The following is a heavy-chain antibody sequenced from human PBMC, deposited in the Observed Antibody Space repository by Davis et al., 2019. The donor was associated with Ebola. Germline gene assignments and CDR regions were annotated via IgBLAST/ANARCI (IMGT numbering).Heavy chain of an antibody. Sequence: GESLKISCAASGFTFSSYSMNWVRQAPGKGLEWVSYISSSSSTIYYADSVKGRFTISRDNAKNSLYLQMNSLRDEDTAVYYCARDAYYDFWSGHNYFDYWGQGTLVTVSS. D-gene: IGHD3-3*01. CDR2: ISSSSSTI. CDR1: GFTFSSYS. V-gene: IGHV3-48*02. CDR3: ARDAYYDFWSGHNYFDY. J-gene: IGHJ4*02.